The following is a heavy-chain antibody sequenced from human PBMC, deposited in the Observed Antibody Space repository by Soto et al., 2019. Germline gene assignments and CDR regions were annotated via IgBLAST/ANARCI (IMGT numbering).Heavy chain of an antibody. CDR2: IYSGGST. CDR1: GFTVSSNY. J-gene: IGHJ6*02. CDR3: ARERTISKNYGVDV. Sequence: GGSLRLSCAASGFTVSSNYMSWVRQAPGKGLEWVSVIYSGGSTYYADSVKGRFTISRDNSKNTLYLQMNSLRAEDTAVYYCARERTISKNYGVDVWGQGTTVTVSS. V-gene: IGHV3-53*01. D-gene: IGHD3-3*01.